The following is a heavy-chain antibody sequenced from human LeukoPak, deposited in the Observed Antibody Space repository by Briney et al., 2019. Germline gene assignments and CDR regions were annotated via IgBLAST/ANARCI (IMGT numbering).Heavy chain of an antibody. J-gene: IGHJ1*01. D-gene: IGHD2-2*02. CDR1: GYTFTSYG. V-gene: IGHV1-46*01. CDR2: INPSGGST. CDR3: ARGPKYCSSTSCYTFAVYFQH. Sequence: VASVKVSCKASGYTFTSYGISWVRQAPGQGLEWMGIINPSGGSTSYAQKFQGRVTMTRDMSPSTVYMELSSLRSEDTAVYYCARGPKYCSSTSCYTFAVYFQHWGQGTLVTVSS.